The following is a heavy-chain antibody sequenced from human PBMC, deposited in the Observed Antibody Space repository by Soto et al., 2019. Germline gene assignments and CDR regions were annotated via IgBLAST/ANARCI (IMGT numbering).Heavy chain of an antibody. CDR3: AKWNGYGDF. CDR2: VSCGGGVT. V-gene: IGHV3-23*01. Sequence: VQLLESGGGLVQPGGSLRLSCAVSGFSFSTYGVTWVRQAPGKGLEWVCGVSCGGGVTHYADSVKGRLTITGDDSKNTVYLQMHSLRVEDTAVYYCAKWNGYGDFWGQGTLVTVSS. CDR1: GFSFSTYG. J-gene: IGHJ4*02. D-gene: IGHD1-1*01.